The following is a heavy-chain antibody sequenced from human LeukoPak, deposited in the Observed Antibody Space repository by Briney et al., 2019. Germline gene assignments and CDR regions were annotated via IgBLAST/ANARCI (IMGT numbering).Heavy chain of an antibody. D-gene: IGHD3-22*01. CDR1: GFTFSSYS. CDR3: ARVKNGFDGNGYPYYYYYMDV. J-gene: IGHJ6*03. Sequence: PGGSLRLSCAASGFTFSSYSMNWVRQAPGKGLEWVSYISTSGTTTYYGDSVKGRFTISRDNAKNSLYLQMNNLRAEDTAVYYCARVKNGFDGNGYPYYYYYMDVWGRGTTVTVFS. CDR2: ISTSGTTT. V-gene: IGHV3-48*04.